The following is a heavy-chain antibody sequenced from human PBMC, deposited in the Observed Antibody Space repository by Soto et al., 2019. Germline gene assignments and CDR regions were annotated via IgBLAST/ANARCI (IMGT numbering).Heavy chain of an antibody. D-gene: IGHD2-2*01. CDR3: VRERKDQLLSWYWFDP. Sequence: SQTLSLTCAISGDSVSSNTAAWSWIRQSPSRGLEWLGRTYYKSKWYNDYAVSVKSRLTINPDTSKNQFSLQLDSVTPEDTAVYYCVRERKDQLLSWYWFDPWAQGTVVTVSS. J-gene: IGHJ5*02. V-gene: IGHV6-1*01. CDR2: TYYKSKWYN. CDR1: GDSVSSNTAA.